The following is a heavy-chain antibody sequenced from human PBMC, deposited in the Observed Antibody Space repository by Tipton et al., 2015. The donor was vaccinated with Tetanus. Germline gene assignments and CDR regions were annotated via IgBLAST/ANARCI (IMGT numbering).Heavy chain of an antibody. CDR1: GFTFSSYW. CDR3: ASLLNQGIAAAGRFDY. CDR2: IKQDGSEK. Sequence: SLRLSCAASGFTFSSYWMSWVRQAPGKGLEWVANIKQDGSEKYYVDSVKGRFTISRDNAKNSLYLQMNSLRDEDTAVYYCASLLNQGIAAAGRFDYWGQGTLVTVSS. V-gene: IGHV3-7*01. J-gene: IGHJ4*02. D-gene: IGHD6-13*01.